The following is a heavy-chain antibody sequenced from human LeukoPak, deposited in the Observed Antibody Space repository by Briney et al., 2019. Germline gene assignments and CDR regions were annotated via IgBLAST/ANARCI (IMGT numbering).Heavy chain of an antibody. D-gene: IGHD3-22*01. Sequence: SQTLSPTCAVSGGSISSGGYSWSWIRQPPGKGLEWIGYIYHSGSTYYNPSLKSRVTISVDRSKNQFSLKLSSVTAADTAVYYCARSRSGYAHDYWGQGTLVTVSS. CDR1: GGSISSGGYS. CDR2: IYHSGST. V-gene: IGHV4-30-2*01. CDR3: ARSRSGYAHDY. J-gene: IGHJ4*02.